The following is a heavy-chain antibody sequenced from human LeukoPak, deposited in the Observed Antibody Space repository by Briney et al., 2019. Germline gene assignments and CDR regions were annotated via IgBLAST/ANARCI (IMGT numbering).Heavy chain of an antibody. CDR1: GFTFDDYA. CDR3: ARGGYGSHYYYYYYMDV. V-gene: IGHV3-9*01. CDR2: ISWNSGSI. D-gene: IGHD5-18*01. Sequence: GGSLRLSCAASGFTFDDYAMHWVRQAPGKGLEWVSGISWNSGSIGYADSVKGRFTISRDNAKNTLYLQMISLRADDTAVYYCARGGYGSHYYYYYYMDVWGKGTTVTVSS. J-gene: IGHJ6*03.